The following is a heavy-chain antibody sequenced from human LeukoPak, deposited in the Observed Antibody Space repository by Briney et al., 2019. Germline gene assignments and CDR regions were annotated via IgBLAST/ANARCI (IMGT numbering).Heavy chain of an antibody. CDR3: ARAVAGPRDFDY. CDR2: INHSGST. Sequence: PSETLSLTCAVYGGSFSGNSWNWIRQPPGKGLEWIGEINHSGSTNCNPSLKSRVTIPVDTSKNQFSLKLSSVTAADTAVYYCARAVAGPRDFDYWGQGTLVTVSS. D-gene: IGHD6-19*01. J-gene: IGHJ4*02. CDR1: GGSFSGNS. V-gene: IGHV4-34*01.